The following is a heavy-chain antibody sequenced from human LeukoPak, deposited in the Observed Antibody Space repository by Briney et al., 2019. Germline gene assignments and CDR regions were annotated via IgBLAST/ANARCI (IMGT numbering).Heavy chain of an antibody. Sequence: GRSLRLSCAASGFTFDDYAMHWVGQAPGKGLEWVSGISWNGGSIGYADSVKGRFTISRDNAKNSLYLQMNTLSAEDTALYYCAKDTLLELSNAFDIWGQGKMVTVSS. D-gene: IGHD1-7*01. J-gene: IGHJ3*02. V-gene: IGHV3-9*01. CDR1: GFTFDDYA. CDR3: AKDTLLELSNAFDI. CDR2: ISWNGGSI.